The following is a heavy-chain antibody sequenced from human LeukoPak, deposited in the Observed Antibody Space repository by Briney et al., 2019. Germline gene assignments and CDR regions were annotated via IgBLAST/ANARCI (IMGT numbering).Heavy chain of an antibody. J-gene: IGHJ4*02. CDR1: GGSISSYY. CDR3: ARGVASDFWSGYTFDY. V-gene: IGHV4-59*01. CDR2: IYYSGST. Sequence: SETLSLTCTVSGGSISSYYWSWIRQPPGKGLEWIGYIYYSGSTNYNPSLKSRVTISVDTSKNQFSLKLSSVTAADTAVYYCARGVASDFWSGYTFDYWGQGTLVTVSS. D-gene: IGHD3-3*01.